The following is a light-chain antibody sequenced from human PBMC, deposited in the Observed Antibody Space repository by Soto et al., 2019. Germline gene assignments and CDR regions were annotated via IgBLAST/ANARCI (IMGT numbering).Light chain of an antibody. CDR1: QSVYSY. V-gene: IGKV3-11*01. Sequence: EIVLTQSPATLSLSPGERATLSCRASQSVYSYLAWYQQKPGQAPRLLIYDASNRAAGIPARFSGSGSGTDFTLTISSLEPEDFAVYYCQQYVSSPLTFGGGTKVEIK. J-gene: IGKJ4*01. CDR3: QQYVSSPLT. CDR2: DAS.